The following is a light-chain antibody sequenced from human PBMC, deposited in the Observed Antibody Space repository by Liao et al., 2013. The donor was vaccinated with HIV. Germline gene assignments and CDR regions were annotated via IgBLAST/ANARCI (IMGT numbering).Light chain of an antibody. CDR1: NIGRKS. J-gene: IGLJ3*02. CDR3: QVWDSTRDHRV. V-gene: IGLV3-21*01. Sequence: SYELTQSPSVSVAPGKTASITCGGNNIGRKSVHWYQQKSGQAPVLVVYEGNDRPSGIPDRFSGSSFGDTATLTIRRVEAGDEAEYFCQVWDSTRDHRVFGGGTKLTVL. CDR2: EGN.